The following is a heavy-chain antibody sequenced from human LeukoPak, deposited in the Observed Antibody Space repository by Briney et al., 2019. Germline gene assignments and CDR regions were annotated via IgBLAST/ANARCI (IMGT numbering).Heavy chain of an antibody. CDR3: ARDQYSYAHAAH. Sequence: PGTSLRLSCAASGFTFGSYDMHWVRQAPGKGLEWVSVIYSGGTTYYADSVKGRFTISRDNSKNTLHLQMNSLRAEDTAVYYCARDQYSYAHAAHWGQGTLVTVSS. CDR1: GFTFGSYD. D-gene: IGHD5-18*01. V-gene: IGHV3-66*01. CDR2: IYSGGTT. J-gene: IGHJ4*02.